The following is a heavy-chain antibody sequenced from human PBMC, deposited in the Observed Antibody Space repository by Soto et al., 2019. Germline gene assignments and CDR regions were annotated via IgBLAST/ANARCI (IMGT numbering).Heavy chain of an antibody. CDR1: GGTFSSYA. J-gene: IGHJ6*02. D-gene: IGHD3-10*01. V-gene: IGHV1-69*06. CDR3: ARARNYYGSGSYSHYYGMDV. Sequence: QVQLVQSGAEVKKPGSSVKVSCKASGGTFSSYAISWVRQAPGQGLEWMGGIIPIFGTANYAQKFQGRVTITADKSTSTAYMELSSLRSEDTAVYYCARARNYYGSGSYSHYYGMDVWGQGTTVTVSS. CDR2: IIPIFGTA.